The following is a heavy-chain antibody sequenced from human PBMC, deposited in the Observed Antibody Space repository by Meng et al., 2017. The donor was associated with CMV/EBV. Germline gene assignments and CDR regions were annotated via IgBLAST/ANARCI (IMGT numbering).Heavy chain of an antibody. V-gene: IGHV3-23*01. CDR3: AKDFPKGRADYGSGLYYYYGMDV. D-gene: IGHD3-10*01. J-gene: IGHJ6*02. Sequence: GESLKISCAASGFTFSSYAMSWVRQAPGQGLEWVSAISGSGGSTYYADSVKGRFTISRDNSKNTLYLQMNSLRAEDTAVYYCAKDFPKGRADYGSGLYYYYGMDVWGQGTTVTVSS. CDR1: GFTFSSYA. CDR2: ISGSGGST.